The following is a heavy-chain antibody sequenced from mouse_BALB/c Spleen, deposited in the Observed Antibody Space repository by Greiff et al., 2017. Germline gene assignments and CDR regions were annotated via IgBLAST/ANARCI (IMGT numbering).Heavy chain of an antibody. CDR1: GYSITSGYF. J-gene: IGHJ4*01. CDR2: ISYDGSN. Sequence: EVQLVESGPGLVKPSQSLSLSCSVTGYSITSGYFWYWIRQFPGNKLEWMGYISYDGSNNYNPSLKNRISITRDTSKNQFFLKLNSVTTEDTATYYCARDDLYYYAMDYWGQGTSVTVSS. D-gene: IGHD5-1*01. V-gene: IGHV3-6*02. CDR3: ARDDLYYYAMDY.